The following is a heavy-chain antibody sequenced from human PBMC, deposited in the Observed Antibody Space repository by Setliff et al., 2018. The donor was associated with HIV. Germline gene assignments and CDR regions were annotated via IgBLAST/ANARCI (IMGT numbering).Heavy chain of an antibody. CDR1: GFNFISYT. CDR2: ISSSSSYI. J-gene: IGHJ4*02. CDR3: ARDRLTNVRYWTSDY. Sequence: PGGSLRLSCAASGFNFISYTMNWVRQAPGKGLEWVASISSSSSYIKYADSLKGRFTISRDNARNSLYLQMNSLRAEDTAIYYCARDRLTNVRYWTSDYWGQGTLVTVSS. D-gene: IGHD2-8*01. V-gene: IGHV3-21*01.